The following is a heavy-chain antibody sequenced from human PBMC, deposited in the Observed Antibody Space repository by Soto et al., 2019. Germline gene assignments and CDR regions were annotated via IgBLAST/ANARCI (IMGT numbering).Heavy chain of an antibody. V-gene: IGHV3-15*01. J-gene: IGHJ6*03. CDR1: GFTFSNAW. CDR3: TTDFEQLVLKYYYYYYMDV. CDR2: IKSKTDGGTT. D-gene: IGHD6-6*01. Sequence: GGSLRLSCAASGFTFSNAWMSWVRQAPGKGLEWVGRIKSKTDGGTTDYAAPVKGRFTISRDDSKNTLYLQMNSLKTEDTAVYYCTTDFEQLVLKYYYYYYMDVWGKGTTVTVSS.